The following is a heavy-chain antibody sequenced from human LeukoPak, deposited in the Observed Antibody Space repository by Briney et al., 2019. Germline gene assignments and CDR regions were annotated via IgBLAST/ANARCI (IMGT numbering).Heavy chain of an antibody. J-gene: IGHJ4*02. D-gene: IGHD3-3*01. V-gene: IGHV3-33*01. CDR2: IWYDGSNK. Sequence: PGGSLRLSCAASGFTFSSYGMHWVRQAPGKGLEWVAVIWYDGSNKYYADSVKGRFTISRDNSKNTLYLQMNSLRAEDTAVYYCARGPTYYDFWSGYPHFDYWGQGTLVTVSS. CDR1: GFTFSSYG. CDR3: ARGPTYYDFWSGYPHFDY.